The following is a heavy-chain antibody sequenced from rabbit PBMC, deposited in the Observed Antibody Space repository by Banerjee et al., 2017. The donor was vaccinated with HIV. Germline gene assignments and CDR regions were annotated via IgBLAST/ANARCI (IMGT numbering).Heavy chain of an antibody. Sequence: QEQLVESGGGLVQPEGSLTLTCTASGFSFSSSYAMCWVRQAPGKGLEWIGCIDTAIIGNTVYASWAKGPFTISKTSSTTVTLQMTSLTAADTATYFCARDLAGVIGWNFNLWGPGTLVTVS. D-gene: IGHD4-1*01. V-gene: IGHV1S45*01. CDR2: IDTAIIGNT. CDR1: GFSFSSSYA. J-gene: IGHJ4*01. CDR3: ARDLAGVIGWNFNL.